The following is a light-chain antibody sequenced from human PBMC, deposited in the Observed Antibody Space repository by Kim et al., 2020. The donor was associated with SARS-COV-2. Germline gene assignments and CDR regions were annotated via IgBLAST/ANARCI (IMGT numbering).Light chain of an antibody. V-gene: IGKV3-20*01. Sequence: DIVLTQSPGTLSLSPEERATLSCRASQSVSSSYLAWYQQKPGQAPRLLIYGASSRATGIPDRFSGSGSGTDFTLTISRLEPEDFAVYYCQQYGSSPLFTFGPGTKVDIK. CDR3: QQYGSSPLFT. J-gene: IGKJ3*01. CDR1: QSVSSSY. CDR2: GAS.